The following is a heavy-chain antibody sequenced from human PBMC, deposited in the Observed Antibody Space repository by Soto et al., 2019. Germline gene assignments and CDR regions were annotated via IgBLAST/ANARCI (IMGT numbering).Heavy chain of an antibody. Sequence: PGGSLRLSCAASGFTFSSYGMHWVRQAPGKGLEWVAVISYDGSNKYYADSVKGRFTISRDNSKNTLYLQMNSLRAEDTAVYYCATKEYVDIVVVPAARIDYWGQGTLVTVSS. CDR2: ISYDGSNK. V-gene: IGHV3-30*03. CDR3: ATKEYVDIVVVPAARIDY. J-gene: IGHJ4*02. D-gene: IGHD2-2*03. CDR1: GFTFSSYG.